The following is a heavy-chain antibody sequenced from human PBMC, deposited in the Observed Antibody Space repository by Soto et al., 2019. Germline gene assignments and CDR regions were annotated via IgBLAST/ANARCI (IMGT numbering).Heavy chain of an antibody. D-gene: IGHD6-13*01. CDR2: IYPGDSDT. CDR3: ARTAAAGKYYYGVDV. V-gene: IGHV5-51*01. CDR1: GYSFTSYW. J-gene: IGHJ6*02. Sequence: GXSLKISCKGSGYSFTSYWIGWVRQMPGKGLEWMGIIYPGDSDTRYSPSFQGQVTISADKSISTAYLQWSSLKASDTAMYYCARTAAAGKYYYGVDVWGRGNTVTVSS.